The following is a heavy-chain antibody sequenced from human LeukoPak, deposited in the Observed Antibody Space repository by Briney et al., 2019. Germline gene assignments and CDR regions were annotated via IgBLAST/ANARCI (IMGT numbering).Heavy chain of an antibody. CDR1: GYTFTSYD. Sequence: GASVKVSCKASGYTFTSYDINWVRQATGQGLEWMGWMNPNSGNTGYAQKFQGRVTMTRNTSISTAYMELSSLRSEDTAVYYCARVNSRSVGWFDPWGQGTLVTVSS. CDR2: MNPNSGNT. CDR3: ARVNSRSVGWFDP. J-gene: IGHJ5*02. V-gene: IGHV1-8*02. D-gene: IGHD2-15*01.